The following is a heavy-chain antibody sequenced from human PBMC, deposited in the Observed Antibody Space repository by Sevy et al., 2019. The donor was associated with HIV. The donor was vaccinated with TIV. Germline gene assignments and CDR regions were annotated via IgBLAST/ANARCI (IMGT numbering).Heavy chain of an antibody. CDR3: ARKEHSWFFDN. Sequence: SETLSLTCTVSGGSFNGYYWNWIRQPAGRGLEGIGRMYTGGTTEYNPSLKSRVTLSVDTSKNEFSLKLDSVTAADTAAYYCARKEHSWFFDNWCQGTQVTVSS. V-gene: IGHV4-4*07. CDR1: GGSFNGYY. J-gene: IGHJ4*02. CDR2: MYTGGTT. D-gene: IGHD3-9*01.